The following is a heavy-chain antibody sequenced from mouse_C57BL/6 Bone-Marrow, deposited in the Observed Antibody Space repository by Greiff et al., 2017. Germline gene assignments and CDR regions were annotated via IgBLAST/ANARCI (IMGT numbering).Heavy chain of an antibody. V-gene: IGHV1-18*01. J-gene: IGHJ1*03. D-gene: IGHD1-1*01. Sequence: DVQLQESGPELVKPGASVKIPCKASGYTFTDYNMDWVKQSHGKSLEWIGDINPNNGGTIYNQKFKGKATFTVNTSSTTAYMELRSLTSEDTAVYYCASSIYYYCSSLWHFDVWGTGTTVTVSA. CDR1: GYTFTDYN. CDR2: INPNNGGT. CDR3: ASSIYYYCSSLWHFDV.